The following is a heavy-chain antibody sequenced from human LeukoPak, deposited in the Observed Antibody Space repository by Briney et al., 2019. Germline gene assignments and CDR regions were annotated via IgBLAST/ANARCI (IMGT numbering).Heavy chain of an antibody. J-gene: IGHJ4*02. CDR3: ARVLCTSTNCYAPSHLDY. CDR1: GASISSGDYF. CDR2: LYYSGSP. V-gene: IGHV4-30-4*01. Sequence: SETLSLTCTVSGASISSGDYFWSWIRQPPGKGLEWIGYLYYSGSPFYNPSLKRRLTMSVDTSKNQFYLQLNSMTAADTAVYYCARVLCTSTNCYAPSHLDYWGQGTLVTVSS. D-gene: IGHD2-2*01.